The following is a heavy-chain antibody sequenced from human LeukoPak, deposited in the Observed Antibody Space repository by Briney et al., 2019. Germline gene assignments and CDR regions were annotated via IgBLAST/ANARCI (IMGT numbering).Heavy chain of an antibody. D-gene: IGHD3-10*01. CDR3: ASGGLGARKYYSDPFHY. Sequence: GGSLRLSCAASGFTVSSNYVSWVRQSPGKGLECVSIIYSAGATYYADSVRGRFTISRDNSKNTVCLQMNNLRAKDTAVYYCASGGLGARKYYSDPFHYWGQGTLVTVSS. J-gene: IGHJ4*02. CDR1: GFTVSSNY. V-gene: IGHV3-53*01. CDR2: IYSAGAT.